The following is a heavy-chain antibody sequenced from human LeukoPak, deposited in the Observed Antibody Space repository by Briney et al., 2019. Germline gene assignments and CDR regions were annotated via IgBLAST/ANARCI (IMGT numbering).Heavy chain of an antibody. D-gene: IGHD4-23*01. V-gene: IGHV3-30*04. CDR2: ILYDGSHA. CDR3: ARDNYVGNLDF. Sequence: GGSLRLSCAASGFTFSRYSMHWVRQTPSKGLGWVAIILYDGSHAYYPDSVKGRFTISRDNSKNKVSLQMNSLRADDTAVYYCARDNYVGNLDFWGQGTLVTVSS. CDR1: GFTFSRYS. J-gene: IGHJ4*02.